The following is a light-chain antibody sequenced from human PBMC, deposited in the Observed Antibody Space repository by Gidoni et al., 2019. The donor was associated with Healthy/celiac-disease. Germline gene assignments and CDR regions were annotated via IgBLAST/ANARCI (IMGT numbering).Light chain of an antibody. V-gene: IGLV1-47*01. CDR3: AAWDDSLSGRV. Sequence: QSVLTQPPSASGTPGQRVTISCSGSSSNIGSNYVYWYPQPPGTAPKLLIYRNNQRPSGVPDRFSGSTSGTSASLAISGLRSEDEADYYCAAWDDSLSGRVFGGGTKLTVL. CDR2: RNN. J-gene: IGLJ3*02. CDR1: SSNIGSNY.